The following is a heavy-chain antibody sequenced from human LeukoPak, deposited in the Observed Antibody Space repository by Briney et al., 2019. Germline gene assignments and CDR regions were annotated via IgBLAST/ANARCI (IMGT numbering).Heavy chain of an antibody. CDR1: GGSFSGYY. V-gene: IGHV4-34*01. CDR2: INHSGST. J-gene: IGHJ6*03. CDR3: ARTTEGYCSSASCFGFSYSYYMDV. D-gene: IGHD2-2*01. Sequence: KPSETLSLTCAVYGGSFSGYYWRWIRQPPGKGLEWIGEINHSGSTNYNPSLKSRVTISVDTSKNQFSLKLSSVIAADTAVYYCARTTEGYCSSASCFGFSYSYYMDVWGKGTTVTISS.